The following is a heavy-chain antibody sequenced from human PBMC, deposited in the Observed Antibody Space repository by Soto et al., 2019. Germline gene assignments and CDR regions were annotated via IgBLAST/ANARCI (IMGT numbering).Heavy chain of an antibody. Sequence: QVQLVQSGAEVKKPGSSVKVSCKASGGTFSSYTISWVRQAPGQGLEWMGRIIPILGIANYAQKFQGRVTMTADQSTSTAYMELSSLRSEDTAVYYCARDSHPLYSSSWPIDYWGQGTLVTVSS. CDR1: GGTFSSYT. CDR3: ARDSHPLYSSSWPIDY. J-gene: IGHJ4*02. CDR2: IIPILGIA. V-gene: IGHV1-69*08. D-gene: IGHD6-13*01.